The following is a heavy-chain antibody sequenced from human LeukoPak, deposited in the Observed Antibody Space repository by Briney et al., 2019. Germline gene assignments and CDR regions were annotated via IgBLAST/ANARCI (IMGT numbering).Heavy chain of an antibody. V-gene: IGHV4-39*01. CDR2: IYYSGGT. D-gene: IGHD3-10*01. CDR3: ARQTLMVRGRPMVDY. J-gene: IGHJ4*02. CDR1: GGSISSGGYY. Sequence: SETLSLTCTVSGGSISSGGYYWSWFRQHPGMGLEWIGSIYYSGGTYYNSSLKSRVTISVDTSKNQFSLKLSSVTAADTAVYYCARQTLMVRGRPMVDYWGQGTLVTVSS.